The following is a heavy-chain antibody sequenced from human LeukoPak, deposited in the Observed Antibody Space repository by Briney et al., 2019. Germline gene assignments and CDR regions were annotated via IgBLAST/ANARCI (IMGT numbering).Heavy chain of an antibody. J-gene: IGHJ6*03. CDR3: ARARIAAAGRSYYYYMDV. CDR1: GGSISSYY. CDR2: IYYSGST. V-gene: IGHV4-59*01. Sequence: PSETLSLTCTVSGGSISSYYWSWIRQPPGKGLEWIGYIYYSGSTNYNPSLKSRVTISVDTSKNQFSLKLSSVTAADTAVYYCARARIAAAGRSYYYYMDVWGKGTTVTVSS. D-gene: IGHD6-13*01.